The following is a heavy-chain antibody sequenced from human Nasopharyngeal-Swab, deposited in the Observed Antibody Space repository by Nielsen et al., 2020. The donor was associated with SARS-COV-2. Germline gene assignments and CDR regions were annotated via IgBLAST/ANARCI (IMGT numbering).Heavy chain of an antibody. Sequence: GESLKISCAASGFTFSSYWMSWVRQAPGKGLEWVANIKQDGSEKYYVDSVKGRFTISRDNAKNPLYLQMNSLRAEDTAVYYCARDPFSGYWGQGTLVTVSS. CDR2: IKQDGSEK. CDR1: GFTFSSYW. J-gene: IGHJ4*02. V-gene: IGHV3-7*01. CDR3: ARDPFSGY. D-gene: IGHD3-10*01.